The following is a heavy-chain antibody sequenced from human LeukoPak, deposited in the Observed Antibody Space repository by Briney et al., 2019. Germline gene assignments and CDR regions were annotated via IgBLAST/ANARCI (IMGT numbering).Heavy chain of an antibody. D-gene: IGHD3-10*02. J-gene: IGHJ6*03. CDR2: ISSSSSYI. Sequence: GGSLRLSCAASGFTFSSYWMSWVRQAPGKGLEWVSSISSSSSYIYYADSVKGRFTISRDNAKNSLYLQMNSLRSEDTAVYYCAELGITTIGRVWGNGTTV. CDR1: GFTFSSYW. V-gene: IGHV3-21*01. CDR3: AELGITTIGRV.